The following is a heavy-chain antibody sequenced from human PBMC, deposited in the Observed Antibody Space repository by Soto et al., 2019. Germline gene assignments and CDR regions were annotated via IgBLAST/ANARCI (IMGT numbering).Heavy chain of an antibody. CDR2: IIPIFGTA. Sequence: PSVKVSCKASGGTFSSYAISWVRQAPGQGLEWMGGIIPIFGTANYAQKFQGRVTITADKSTSTACMELSSLRSEDTAVYYCAREPPRDPYCSSTSCYTRVNYYYYYGMDVWGQGTTVTVS. CDR3: AREPPRDPYCSSTSCYTRVNYYYYYGMDV. J-gene: IGHJ6*02. CDR1: GGTFSSYA. D-gene: IGHD2-2*02. V-gene: IGHV1-69*06.